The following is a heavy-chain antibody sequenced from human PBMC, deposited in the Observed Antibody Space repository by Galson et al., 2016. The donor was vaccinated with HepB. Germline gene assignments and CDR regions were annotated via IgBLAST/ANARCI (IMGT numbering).Heavy chain of an antibody. Sequence: SLRLSCAASGFTFSGFTFSDYYMGWIRRAPGQGLEYLSHISSSGSATWYADSLRGRFTISRDNAQNSLYLQLSTLRVEDTAVYFWVTLSTEYIQNWGQGTLVTVSS. V-gene: IGHV3-11*01. CDR3: VTLSTEYIQN. D-gene: IGHD5-18*01. J-gene: IGHJ4*02. CDR1: GFTFSGFTFSDYY. CDR2: ISSSGSAT.